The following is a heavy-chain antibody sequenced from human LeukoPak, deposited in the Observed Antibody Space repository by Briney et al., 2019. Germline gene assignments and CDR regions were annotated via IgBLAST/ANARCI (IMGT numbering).Heavy chain of an antibody. V-gene: IGHV3-23*01. Sequence: PGGSLRLSCAASGFTFSSYAMSWVRQAPGKGLEWVSAISGSGGSTYYADSVKGRFTISRDNSKDTLYLQVNSLRAEDTAVYYCAKDQIFIITMIVVARRGAFDIWGQGTMVTVSS. CDR2: ISGSGGST. CDR3: AKDQIFIITMIVVARRGAFDI. D-gene: IGHD3-22*01. J-gene: IGHJ3*02. CDR1: GFTFSSYA.